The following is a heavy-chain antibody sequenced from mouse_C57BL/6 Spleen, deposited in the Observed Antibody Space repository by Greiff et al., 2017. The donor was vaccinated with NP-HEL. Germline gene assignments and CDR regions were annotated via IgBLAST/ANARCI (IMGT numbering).Heavy chain of an antibody. CDR2: INPNNGGT. CDR1: GYTFTDYY. J-gene: IGHJ2*01. CDR3: ARGDYYGSSAGGFDY. D-gene: IGHD1-1*01. V-gene: IGHV1-26*01. Sequence: EVQLQQSGPELVKPGASVKISCKASGYTFTDYYMNWVKQSHGKSLEWIGDINPNNGGTSYNQKFKGKATLTVDKSSSTAYMELRSLTSEDSAGYYCARGDYYGSSAGGFDYWGQGTTLTVSS.